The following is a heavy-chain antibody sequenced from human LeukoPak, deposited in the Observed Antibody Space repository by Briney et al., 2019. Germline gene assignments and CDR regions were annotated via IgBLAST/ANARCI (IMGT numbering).Heavy chain of an antibody. CDR3: AREFGGYYDSSGYENWFDP. V-gene: IGHV4-39*02. Sequence: SETLSLICTVSGASISSSSYFWGWVRQPPGKGLEWIGSISYSGSTSYSPSLKSRVTISVDASKTEFSLKLSSVTAADTAVYYCAREFGGYYDSSGYENWFDPWGQGTLVTVSS. D-gene: IGHD3-22*01. CDR1: GASISSSSYF. CDR2: ISYSGST. J-gene: IGHJ5*02.